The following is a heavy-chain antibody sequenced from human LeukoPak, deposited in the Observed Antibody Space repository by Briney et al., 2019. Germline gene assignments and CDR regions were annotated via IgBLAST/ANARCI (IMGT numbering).Heavy chain of an antibody. D-gene: IGHD2-15*01. CDR2: ISSSGSTI. J-gene: IGHJ4*02. CDR1: GFTFSSYE. CDR3: ARDGYCSSGSCHPFDY. Sequence: PGGSLRLSCAASGFTFSSYEMNWVRQAPGKGLEWVSYISSSGSTIYYADSVKGRFTISRDNAKNSLYLQMNSLRVEDTAVYYCARDGYCSSGSCHPFDYWGQGTLVTVSS. V-gene: IGHV3-48*03.